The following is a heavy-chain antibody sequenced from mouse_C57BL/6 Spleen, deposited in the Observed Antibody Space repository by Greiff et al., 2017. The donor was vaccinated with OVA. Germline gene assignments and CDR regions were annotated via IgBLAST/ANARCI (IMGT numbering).Heavy chain of an antibody. V-gene: IGHV1-4*01. J-gene: IGHJ1*03. Sequence: QVQLQQSGAELARPGASVKMSCKASGYTFTSYTMHWVKQRPGQGLEWIGYINPSSGYTKYNQKFKDKATLTADKSSSTAYMQLSSLTSEDSAVYYCSRDYGTVYWYFDVWGTGTTVTVSS. D-gene: IGHD1-1*01. CDR3: SRDYGTVYWYFDV. CDR1: GYTFTSYT. CDR2: INPSSGYT.